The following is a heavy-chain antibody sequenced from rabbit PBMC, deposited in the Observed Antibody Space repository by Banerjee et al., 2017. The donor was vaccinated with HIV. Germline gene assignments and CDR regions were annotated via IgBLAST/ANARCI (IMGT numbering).Heavy chain of an antibody. CDR3: ARDLAGVIGWNFNL. CDR1: GLDFSSSYW. D-gene: IGHD4-1*01. V-gene: IGHV1S45*01. Sequence: QERLVESGGGLVQPEGSLTLTCKASGLDFSSSYWICWVRQAPGKGLEWIACIHVGGDGNTYYASWAKGRFTFSKTSSTTVTLQMTSLTAADTATYFCARDLAGVIGWNFNLWGPGTLVTVS. CDR2: IHVGGDGNT. J-gene: IGHJ4*01.